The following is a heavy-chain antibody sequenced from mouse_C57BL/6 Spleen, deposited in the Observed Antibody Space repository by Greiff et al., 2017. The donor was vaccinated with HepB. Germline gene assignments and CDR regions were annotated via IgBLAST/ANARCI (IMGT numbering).Heavy chain of an antibody. D-gene: IGHD2-2*01. CDR2: IYPRDGST. Sequence: VQLQQSDAELVKPGASVKISCKVSGYTFTDHTIHWMRQRPERGLEGMGYIYPRDGSTKYKEKFKGKATLTADKSSSTAYMQLNSLTSEDSAVYFCARNGYDAAWFAYWGQGTLVTVSA. CDR1: GYTFTDHT. CDR3: ARNGYDAAWFAY. V-gene: IGHV1-78*01. J-gene: IGHJ3*01.